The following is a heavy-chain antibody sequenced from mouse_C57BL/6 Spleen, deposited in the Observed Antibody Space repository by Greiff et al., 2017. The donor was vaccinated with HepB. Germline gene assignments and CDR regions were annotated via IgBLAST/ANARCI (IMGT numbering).Heavy chain of an antibody. CDR1: GYTFTDYY. CDR2: IYPGSGNT. J-gene: IGHJ1*03. V-gene: IGHV1-76*01. Sequence: QVQLKQSGAELVRPGASVKLSCKASGYTFTDYYINWVKQRPGQGLEWIARIYPGSGNTYYNEKFKGKATLTAEKSSSTAYMQLSSLTAEDSAVYFCASMRDWYFDVWGTGTTVTVSS. CDR3: ASMRDWYFDV. D-gene: IGHD6-5*01.